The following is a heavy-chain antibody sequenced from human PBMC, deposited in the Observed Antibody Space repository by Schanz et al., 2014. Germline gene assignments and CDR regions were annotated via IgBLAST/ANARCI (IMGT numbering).Heavy chain of an antibody. V-gene: IGHV3-48*04. CDR2: IATSSSTR. J-gene: IGHJ4*02. D-gene: IGHD3-10*01. Sequence: DVQLLESGGGLVQPGGSLRLSCEASGFDFNSYSMNWVRQVPGKGLEWLSYIATSSSTRHYADSVKGRFTISRDNAKNSMYLHMKSLRGEDTAVYYCARDNYYGSGSCAYWGQGTLVTVSS. CDR1: GFDFNSYS. CDR3: ARDNYYGSGSCAY.